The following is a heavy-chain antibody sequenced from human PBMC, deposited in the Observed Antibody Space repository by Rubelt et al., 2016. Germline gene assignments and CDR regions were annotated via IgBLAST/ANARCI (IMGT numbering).Heavy chain of an antibody. Sequence: QVQLQQWGAGLLKPSETLSLTCAVYGGPFSGYYWSWIRQPPGKGLEWIGEINHSGTTNYNPSLKSRGTISVDTSKKYFSLRLNSGTAADTAVYYCARAYSYAYGYWGQGTLVTVSS. CDR1: GGPFSGYY. D-gene: IGHD5-18*01. CDR2: INHSGTT. CDR3: ARAYSYAYGY. V-gene: IGHV4-34*01. J-gene: IGHJ4*02.